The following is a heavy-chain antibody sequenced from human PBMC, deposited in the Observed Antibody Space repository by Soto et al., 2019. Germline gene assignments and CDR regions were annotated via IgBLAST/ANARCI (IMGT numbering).Heavy chain of an antibody. CDR3: AKTPGGGYYYGMDV. CDR2: ITPSGGST. V-gene: IGHV3-23*01. CDR1: GFTFSNYA. Sequence: GGSLRLSCAASGFTFSNYAMAWVRRAPGKGLEWVSAITPSGGSTYYADSVKGRFTISRDNSKNTLYLQMNSLRAEDTALYYCAKTPGGGYYYGMDVWGQGTTVTVS. J-gene: IGHJ6*02. D-gene: IGHD3-16*01.